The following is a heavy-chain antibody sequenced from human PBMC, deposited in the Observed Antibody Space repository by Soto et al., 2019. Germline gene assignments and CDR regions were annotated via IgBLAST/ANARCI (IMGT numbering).Heavy chain of an antibody. D-gene: IGHD6-25*01. Sequence: PSETLSLTCSASGGSITSSSHFWGWVRQPPGKGLEWIGTIYFTGNTYYTPSLKGRLTMSIDTSKNEFSLRLNSVTAADTAVYYCAGQTFTIAAASYGRSNWFDPWGPGTLVTVS. CDR1: GGSITSSSHF. CDR2: IYFTGNT. V-gene: IGHV4-39*01. J-gene: IGHJ5*02. CDR3: AGQTFTIAAASYGRSNWFDP.